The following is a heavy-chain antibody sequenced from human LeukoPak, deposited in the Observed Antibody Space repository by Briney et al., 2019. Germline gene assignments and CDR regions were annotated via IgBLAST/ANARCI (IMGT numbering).Heavy chain of an antibody. V-gene: IGHV4-59*01. D-gene: IGHD3-10*01. CDR1: GGSISSYY. J-gene: IGHJ4*02. Sequence: SETLSLTCTVSGGSISSYYWSWIRQPPGKGLEWIGYIYHSGSTNYNPSLKSRVTISVDTSKNQFSLKLSSVTAADTAVYYCARGKYYYGSGRYYPFDYWGQGTLVTVSS. CDR2: IYHSGST. CDR3: ARGKYYYGSGRYYPFDY.